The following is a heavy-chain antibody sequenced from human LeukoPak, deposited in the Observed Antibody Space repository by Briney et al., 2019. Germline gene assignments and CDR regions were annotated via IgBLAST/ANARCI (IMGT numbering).Heavy chain of an antibody. CDR3: ARVPLISGDYVGGFDY. Sequence: SSETLSLTCTVSGGSISSYYWSWIRQPPGKGLEWIGYIYYSGSTNYNPSLKSRVTISVDTSKNQFSLKLSSVTAAHTAVYYCARVPLISGDYVGGFDYWGQGTLVTVSS. D-gene: IGHD4-17*01. V-gene: IGHV4-59*01. CDR1: GGSISSYY. J-gene: IGHJ4*02. CDR2: IYYSGST.